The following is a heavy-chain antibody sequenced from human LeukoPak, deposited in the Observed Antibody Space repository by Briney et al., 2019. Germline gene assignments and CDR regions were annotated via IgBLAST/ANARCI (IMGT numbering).Heavy chain of an antibody. CDR2: IYYSGST. Sequence: PSETLSLTCTVSGGSISSSSYYWGWIRQPPGKGLEWIGSIYYSGSTYYNPSLKSRVTISVDTSKNQFSLKLSSVTAADTAVYYCAGRLGYYYTPPGASFDYWGQGTLVTVSS. CDR1: GGSISSSSYY. D-gene: IGHD3-22*01. J-gene: IGHJ4*02. V-gene: IGHV4-39*07. CDR3: AGRLGYYYTPPGASFDY.